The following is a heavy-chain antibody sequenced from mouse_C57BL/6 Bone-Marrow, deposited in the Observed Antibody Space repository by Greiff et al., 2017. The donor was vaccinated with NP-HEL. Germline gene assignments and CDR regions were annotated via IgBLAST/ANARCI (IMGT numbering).Heavy chain of an antibody. J-gene: IGHJ2*01. V-gene: IGHV15-2*01. CDR1: DSEVFPIAY. Sequence: VQLQQSGSELRSPGSSVKLSCKDFDSEVFPIAYMSWVRQKPGHGFEWIGGILPSIGRTIYGEKFEDKATLDADTLSNTAYLELNSLTSEDSAIYYCASSLYGSSLYYFDYWGQGTTLTVSS. CDR3: ASSLYGSSLYYFDY. D-gene: IGHD1-1*01. CDR2: ILPSIGRT.